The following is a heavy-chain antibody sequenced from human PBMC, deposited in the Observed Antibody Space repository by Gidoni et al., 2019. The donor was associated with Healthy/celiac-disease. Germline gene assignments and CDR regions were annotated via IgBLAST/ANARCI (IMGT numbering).Heavy chain of an antibody. Sequence: QVQLVESGGGVVQPGRSLRLSCAASGFTFSSYAMHWVRQAPGKGLEWVAVISYDGSNKYYADSVKGRFTISRDNSKNTLYLQMNSLRAEDTAVYYCARDRDYYDSSGYLSYWGQGTLVTVSS. J-gene: IGHJ4*02. D-gene: IGHD3-22*01. CDR2: ISYDGSNK. V-gene: IGHV3-30*04. CDR1: GFTFSSYA. CDR3: ARDRDYYDSSGYLSY.